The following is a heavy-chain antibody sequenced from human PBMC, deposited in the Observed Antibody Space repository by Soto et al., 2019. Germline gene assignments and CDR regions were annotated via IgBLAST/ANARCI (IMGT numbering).Heavy chain of an antibody. CDR1: GYTFTSFG. CDR2: ISAYNGIT. J-gene: IGHJ6*02. CDR3: AREDSDYDILTGRYTYYYGMDV. D-gene: IGHD3-9*01. Sequence: GASVKVSCKASGYTFTSFGISWVRQASGQGLEWMGWISAYNGITKYAQKLQGRVTMTTDTSTSTAYMELRSLRSDDTAVYYCAREDSDYDILTGRYTYYYGMDVWGQGTTVTVSS. V-gene: IGHV1-18*01.